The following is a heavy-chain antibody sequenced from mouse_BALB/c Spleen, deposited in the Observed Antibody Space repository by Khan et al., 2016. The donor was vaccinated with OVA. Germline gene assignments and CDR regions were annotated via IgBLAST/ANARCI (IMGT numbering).Heavy chain of an antibody. CDR1: GYIFTSYW. J-gene: IGHJ2*01. D-gene: IGHD3-2*02. CDR3: AREEALNHVDH. Sequence: QVQLKQSGAELMRPGASVTLSCKTSGYIFTSYWIHWVKQRSGQGLEWIARIYPGTDNSYYNEKFKDKATLTADKSSSTAYMQISSLKSEDSDVYFCAREEALNHVDHWGQGTTLTVSS. CDR2: IYPGTDNS. V-gene: IGHV1-76*01.